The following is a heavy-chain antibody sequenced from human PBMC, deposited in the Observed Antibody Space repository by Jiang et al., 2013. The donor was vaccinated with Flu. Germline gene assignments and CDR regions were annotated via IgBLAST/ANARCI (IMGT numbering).Heavy chain of an antibody. V-gene: IGHV5-51*01. D-gene: IGHD1-1*01. Sequence: GAEVKKPGESLKISCKGSGYSFTNYWIGWVRQMPGRGLEWMGIIYPGDSDTRYSPSFQGQVTISADKSISTAYLQWSSLKASDTAMYYCARRPLERRTAFDIWGQGTMVTVSS. J-gene: IGHJ3*02. CDR2: IYPGDSDT. CDR1: GYSFTNYW. CDR3: ARRPLERRTAFDI.